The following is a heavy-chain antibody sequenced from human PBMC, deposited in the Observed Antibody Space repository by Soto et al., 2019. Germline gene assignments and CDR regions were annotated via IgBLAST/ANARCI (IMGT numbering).Heavy chain of an antibody. CDR1: GFTFSSYS. J-gene: IGHJ3*02. Sequence: EVQLVESGGGLVQPGGSLRLSCAASGFTFSSYSMNWVRQAPGKGLEWVSYISSSSSTIYYADSVKGRFTISRDNAKNSLYLQMNSLRDEDTAVYYCAREQYYDILTGYYRVGGAFDIWGQGTMVTVSS. D-gene: IGHD3-9*01. CDR3: AREQYYDILTGYYRVGGAFDI. V-gene: IGHV3-48*02. CDR2: ISSSSSTI.